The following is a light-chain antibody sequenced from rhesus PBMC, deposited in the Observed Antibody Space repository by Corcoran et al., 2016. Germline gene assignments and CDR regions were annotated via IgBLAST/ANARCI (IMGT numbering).Light chain of an antibody. V-gene: IGKV1-25*01. CDR2: EAS. CDR3: QHYYSSPWT. CDR1: QGITND. J-gene: IGKJ1*01. Sequence: DIQMTQSPSSLSASVGDRVTITCRASQGITNDLAWYQQKPGETPKLLIYEASILQSGIPSRFSGSGSGTDFTLTIRSMQPEDFATYYCQHYYSSPWTFGQGAKVEIK.